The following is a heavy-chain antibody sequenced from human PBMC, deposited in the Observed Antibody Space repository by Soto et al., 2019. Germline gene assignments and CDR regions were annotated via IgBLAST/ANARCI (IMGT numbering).Heavy chain of an antibody. J-gene: IGHJ6*02. CDR3: AKGGYGSGSYYIYPGLDV. CDR2: ISGSGGST. V-gene: IGHV3-23*01. D-gene: IGHD3-10*01. Sequence: GGSLRLSCAASGFTFSSYAMSWVRQAPGKGLEWVSAISGSGGSTYYADSVKGRFTISRDNSKNTLYLQMNSLTAEDTAVYYCAKGGYGSGSYYIYPGLDVWGQGTTVTVSS. CDR1: GFTFSSYA.